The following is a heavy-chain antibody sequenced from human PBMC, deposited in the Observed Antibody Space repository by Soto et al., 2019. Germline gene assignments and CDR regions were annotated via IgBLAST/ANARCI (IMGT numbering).Heavy chain of an antibody. CDR1: GYTFTTYY. J-gene: IGHJ4*02. V-gene: IGHV1-46*01. D-gene: IGHD2-15*01. CDR2: INPNGGST. CDR3: ARAGYCSGGTCFHGNCDY. Sequence: QVQLVQSGAEVKRPGASVKVSCKASGYTFTTYYMHWVRQAPGQGLEWLGIINPNGGSTTYDQKFQGRVTMTRDTSTSTVYLELSSLRSEDTAVYYCARAGYCSGGTCFHGNCDYWGQGTLVTVSA.